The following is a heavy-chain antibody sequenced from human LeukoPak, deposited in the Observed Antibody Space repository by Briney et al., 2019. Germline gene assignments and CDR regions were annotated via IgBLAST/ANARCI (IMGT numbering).Heavy chain of an antibody. J-gene: IGHJ4*02. CDR1: GGSISSSSHS. CDR3: ARVTPITTMIVVVPPHFDY. Sequence: SETLSLTCTVSGGSISSSSHSWGWIRQPPGKGLEWTGSIYYTGRTYYNPSLKSRVTISVDTSKNQFSLKLSSVTAADTAVYYCARVTPITTMIVVVPPHFDYWGQGTLVTVSS. V-gene: IGHV4-39*07. D-gene: IGHD3-22*01. CDR2: IYYTGRT.